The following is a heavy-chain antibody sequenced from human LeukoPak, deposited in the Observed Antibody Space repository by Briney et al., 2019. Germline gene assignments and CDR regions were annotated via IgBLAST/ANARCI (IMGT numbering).Heavy chain of an antibody. CDR1: GFTFSSYA. CDR3: AKDTSGSYYQYYFDY. D-gene: IGHD1-26*01. V-gene: IGHV3-23*01. Sequence: GGSLRLSCAASGFTFSSYAMSWVRQAPGKGLEWVSAISGSGGSTYYADSVKGRFTISRDNSKTTLYLQMNSLRAEDTAVYYCAKDTSGSYYQYYFDYWGQGTLVTVSS. CDR2: ISGSGGST. J-gene: IGHJ4*02.